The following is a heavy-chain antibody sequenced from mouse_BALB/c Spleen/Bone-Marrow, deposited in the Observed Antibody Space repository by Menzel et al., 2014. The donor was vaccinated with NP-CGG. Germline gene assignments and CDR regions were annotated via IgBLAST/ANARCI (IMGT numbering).Heavy chain of an antibody. J-gene: IGHJ4*01. CDR1: GFSLTSYG. D-gene: IGHD2-4*01. Sequence: VQRVESGPGLVQPSQSLSITCTVSGFSLTSYGVHWVRQSPGKGLEWLGVIWSGGSTDYNAAFISRLSISKDNSESQVFFKMNSLQANDTAIYYCARKRGYDYDYAMDYWGQGTSVTVSS. CDR2: IWSGGST. V-gene: IGHV2-2*02. CDR3: ARKRGYDYDYAMDY.